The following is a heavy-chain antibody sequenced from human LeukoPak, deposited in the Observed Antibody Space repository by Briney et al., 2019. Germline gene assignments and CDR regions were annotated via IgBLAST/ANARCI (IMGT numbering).Heavy chain of an antibody. D-gene: IGHD2-15*01. CDR2: IRYDGSNK. Sequence: GGSLRLSCAASGFTFSSYGMHWVRQAPGKGLEWVAFIRYDGSNKYYADSVKGRFTISRDNSKNTLYLQMNSLRAEDTAVYYCARDWGYCSGGSCYSSWGQGTLVTVSS. J-gene: IGHJ4*02. CDR1: GFTFSSYG. CDR3: ARDWGYCSGGSCYSS. V-gene: IGHV3-30*02.